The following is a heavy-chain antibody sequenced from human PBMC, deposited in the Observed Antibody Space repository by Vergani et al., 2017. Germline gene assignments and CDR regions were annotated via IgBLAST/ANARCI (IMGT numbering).Heavy chain of an antibody. J-gene: IGHJ3*01. V-gene: IGHV3-9*01. CDR1: GITFWKFG. Sequence: DLVESGGGLAQPGGSLRLSCEASGITFWKFGMHWVRQGPGKGLEWVSGISWNSGAVDYADSVRGRFTISRANAKNSLFLEMNSLRFEDTAVYFCTKGSVYYYDSAGHGYDPYTGFDLWGQGTLVTVSS. CDR3: TKGSVYYYDSAGHGYDPYTGFDL. CDR2: ISWNSGAV. D-gene: IGHD3-22*01.